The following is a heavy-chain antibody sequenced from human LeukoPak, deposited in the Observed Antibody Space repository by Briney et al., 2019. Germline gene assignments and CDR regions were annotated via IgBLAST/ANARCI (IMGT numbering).Heavy chain of an antibody. CDR3: TTNPVVVGTSVY. V-gene: IGHV3-15*01. D-gene: IGHD1-26*01. Sequence: PGGSLSLSCAASGFTFSKAWMNWVRQVPGKGLEWVGRIKSKTGGGTTDYAAPVKGRFTISRDDSKHRLYLQMNSLKTEDTAVYYCTTNPVVVGTSVYWGQGTLVTVSS. CDR1: GFTFSKAW. CDR2: IKSKTGGGTT. J-gene: IGHJ4*02.